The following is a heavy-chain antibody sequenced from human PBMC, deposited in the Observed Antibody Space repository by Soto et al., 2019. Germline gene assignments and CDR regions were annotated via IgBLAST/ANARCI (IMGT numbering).Heavy chain of an antibody. CDR1: GFSFSNYA. CDR3: AKRIKSGSNYVGNAMDV. V-gene: IGHV3-23*01. D-gene: IGHD1-26*01. Sequence: EVQLLESGGTLVQVGGSLRLSCVASGFSFSNYAVTWVRQAPGKGLEWVSAISGSGAGTYYADSVKGRFTISRDNSKXXXXXXXXXXXXXXXAVYHCAKRIKSGSNYVGNAMDVCGQGTTVIVS. CDR2: ISGSGAGT. J-gene: IGHJ6*02.